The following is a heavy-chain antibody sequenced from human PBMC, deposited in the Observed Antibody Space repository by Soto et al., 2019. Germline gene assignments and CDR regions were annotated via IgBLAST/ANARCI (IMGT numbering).Heavy chain of an antibody. V-gene: IGHV4-31*03. J-gene: IGHJ6*02. CDR1: GGSISSGGYY. CDR3: ARARVVASRYYYGMDV. CDR2: IYYSGST. D-gene: IGHD2-15*01. Sequence: PSETLSLTCTVSGGSISSGGYYWSWIRQHPGKGLEWIGYIYYSGSTYYNPSLKSRVTISVDTSKNQFSLKLSSVTAADTAVYYCARARVVASRYYYGMDVWGQGTTVPVSS.